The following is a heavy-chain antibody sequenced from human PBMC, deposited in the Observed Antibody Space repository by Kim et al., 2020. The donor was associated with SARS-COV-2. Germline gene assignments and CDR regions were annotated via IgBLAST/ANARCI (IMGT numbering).Heavy chain of an antibody. CDR2: ISYDGSNK. Sequence: GGSLRLSCAASGFTFSSYGMHWVRQAPGKGLEWVAVISYDGSNKYYADSVKGRFTISRDNSKNTLYLQMNSLRAEDTAVYYCAKVAMIVVVWGSYFDYWGQGTLVTVSS. V-gene: IGHV3-30*18. D-gene: IGHD3-22*01. J-gene: IGHJ4*02. CDR3: AKVAMIVVVWGSYFDY. CDR1: GFTFSSYG.